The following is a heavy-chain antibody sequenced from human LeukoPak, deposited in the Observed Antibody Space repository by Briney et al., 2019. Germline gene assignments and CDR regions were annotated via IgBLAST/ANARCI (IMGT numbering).Heavy chain of an antibody. D-gene: IGHD3-16*01. V-gene: IGHV3-48*03. Sequence: GSLRLSCAASGFTFSSYEMNWVRQAPGKGLEWISYISSTSSSIYYADSVKGRFTISRDNAKNSVHLQMNSLRAEDTATYYCVSAYGGLLDYWGQGTLVTVSS. CDR1: GFTFSSYE. J-gene: IGHJ4*02. CDR3: VSAYGGLLDY. CDR2: ISSTSSSI.